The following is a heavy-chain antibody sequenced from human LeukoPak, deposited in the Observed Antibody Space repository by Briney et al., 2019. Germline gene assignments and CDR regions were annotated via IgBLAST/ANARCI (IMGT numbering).Heavy chain of an antibody. D-gene: IGHD2-2*01. V-gene: IGHV3-74*01. CDR2: INSDGSST. CDR1: GFTFSSYW. J-gene: IGHJ4*02. Sequence: GGSLRLSCAASGFTFSSYWMHWVRQAPGKGLVWVSRINSDGSSTSYADSVKGRFTISRDNSKNTLYLQMNSLRAEDTAVYYCARDCSSTSCYLPDYWGQGTLVTVSS. CDR3: ARDCSSTSCYLPDY.